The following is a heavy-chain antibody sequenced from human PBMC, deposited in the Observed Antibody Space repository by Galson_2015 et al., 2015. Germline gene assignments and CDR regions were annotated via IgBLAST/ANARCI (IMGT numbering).Heavy chain of an antibody. J-gene: IGHJ4*02. V-gene: IGHV4-31*03. CDR1: GGSINSGGYF. CDR2: SHYSGNT. CDR3: ARGLITFGGVIVTNAVGHAYFDY. D-gene: IGHD3-16*02. Sequence: TLSLTCTVSGGSINSGGYFWSWIRQHPGRGLEWIGYSHYSGNTYYNPSLKSRATISVDTSKKQFSLKLSSVTAADTAVYYCARGLITFGGVIVTNAVGHAYFDYWGQGTLATVSS.